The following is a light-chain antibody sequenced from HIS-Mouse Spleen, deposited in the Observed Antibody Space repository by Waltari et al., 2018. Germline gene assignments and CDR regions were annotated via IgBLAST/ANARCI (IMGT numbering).Light chain of an antibody. CDR2: EDS. CDR3: YSTDSSGNHRV. V-gene: IGLV3-10*01. J-gene: IGLJ2*01. Sequence: SYALTQPPSVSVSPGHTARITCSGDALPTKYAYWYQQKSGQAPVLVIYEDSKRPSGIPERFSGSSSGTMATLTISGAQVEDEADYYCYSTDSSGNHRVFGGGTKLTVL. CDR1: ALPTKY.